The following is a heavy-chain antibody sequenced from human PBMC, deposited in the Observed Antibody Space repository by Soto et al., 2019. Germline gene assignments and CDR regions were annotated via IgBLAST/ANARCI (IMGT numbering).Heavy chain of an antibody. CDR3: VRRGRITIFGVTTTTAIDY. CDR2: INHSGST. CDR1: GGSFSGYY. D-gene: IGHD3-3*01. Sequence: SETLSLTCAVYGGSFSGYYWSWIRQPPGKGLEWIGEINHSGSTNYNPSLKSRVTISVDTSKNQFSLKLSSVTAADTAVYYCVRRGRITIFGVTTTTAIDYWGQGTLVTVSS. J-gene: IGHJ4*02. V-gene: IGHV4-34*01.